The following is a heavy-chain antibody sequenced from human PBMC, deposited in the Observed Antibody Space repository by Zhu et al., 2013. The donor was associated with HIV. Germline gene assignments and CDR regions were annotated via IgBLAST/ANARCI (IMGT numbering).Heavy chain of an antibody. Sequence: QLQLLQSGAEVKKPGASVKVSCKASGYTLSHYFVHWVRQAPGKGIEWMGWMNPKNGGTKMAQTFQGRVIMTRDTSVNTVYMELRSLTSDDTAVYYCARDPSTRYYTDVWGKGTTVIVSS. CDR3: ARDPSTRYYTDV. D-gene: IGHD3-9*01. J-gene: IGHJ6*03. V-gene: IGHV1-2*02. CDR1: GYTLSHYF. CDR2: MNPKNGGT.